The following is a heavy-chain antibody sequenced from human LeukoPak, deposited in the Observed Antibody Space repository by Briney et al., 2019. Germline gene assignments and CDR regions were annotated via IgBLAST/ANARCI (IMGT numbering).Heavy chain of an antibody. Sequence: SETLSLTCTVSGDSISSSSYYWGWIRQPPGKGLEWIGSIYYSGSTYYNPSLKSRVTISLDTSKNQFSLKLSSVTAADTAVYYCAGASSGWYDARYYFDYWGQGTLVTVSS. CDR2: IYYSGST. V-gene: IGHV4-39*07. CDR1: GDSISSSSYY. J-gene: IGHJ4*02. CDR3: AGASSGWYDARYYFDY. D-gene: IGHD6-19*01.